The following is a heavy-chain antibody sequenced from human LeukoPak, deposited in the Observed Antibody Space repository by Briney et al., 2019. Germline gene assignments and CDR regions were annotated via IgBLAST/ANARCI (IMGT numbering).Heavy chain of an antibody. CDR1: SGSNNRYY. D-gene: IGHD3-10*01. V-gene: IGHV4-4*07. CDR3: ASEAVHYGPGSLDY. Sequence: SETLSLTCTVWSGSNNRYYWSWMREPAGRGRVGIGRIHSSGSNNYSPPLKRRVNMLLETSKNQLSLELSAVTAADTAVHDCASEAVHYGPGSLDYWGQGTLVTVSS. CDR2: IHSSGSN. J-gene: IGHJ4*02.